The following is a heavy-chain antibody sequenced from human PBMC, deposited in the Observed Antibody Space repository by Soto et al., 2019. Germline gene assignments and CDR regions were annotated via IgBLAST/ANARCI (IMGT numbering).Heavy chain of an antibody. CDR1: GGSISSSNW. V-gene: IGHV4-4*02. D-gene: IGHD3-9*01. Sequence: SETLSLTCAVSGGSISSSNWWSWVRQPPGKGLEWIGEIYHSGSTNYNPSLKSRVTISVDKSKNQFSLKLNSVTAADTAVYYCAREQTGIFDILTGRQKRGNMDVWGQGTTVTVSS. CDR2: IYHSGST. J-gene: IGHJ6*02. CDR3: AREQTGIFDILTGRQKRGNMDV.